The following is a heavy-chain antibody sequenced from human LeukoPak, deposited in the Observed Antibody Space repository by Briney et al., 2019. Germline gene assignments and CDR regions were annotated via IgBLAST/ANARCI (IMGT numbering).Heavy chain of an antibody. V-gene: IGHV3-7*01. CDR1: GFSFSSYR. Sequence: GGSLRLSCAASGFSFSSYRMSWVRQAPGKGLEWVANINPDGSNMLYVDSVKGRFTISRDNAKNSLYLQMNNLRAEDTAVYFCVSGFLQWLYWGQGTLVTVSS. CDR2: INPDGSNM. J-gene: IGHJ4*02. CDR3: VSGFLQWLY. D-gene: IGHD3-3*01.